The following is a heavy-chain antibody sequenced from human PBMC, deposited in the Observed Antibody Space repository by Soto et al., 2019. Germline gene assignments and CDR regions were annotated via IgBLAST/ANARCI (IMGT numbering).Heavy chain of an antibody. V-gene: IGHV4-39*01. J-gene: IGHJ4*02. CDR2: IYYSGST. Sequence: SETLSLTCTVSGGSISSSSYYWGWIRQPPGKGLEWIGSIYYSGSTYYNPSLKSRVTISVDTSKNQFSLKLSSVTAADTAVYYCAFYKGIAVAGTPNWGQGTLVTVSS. CDR3: AFYKGIAVAGTPN. CDR1: GGSISSSSYY. D-gene: IGHD6-19*01.